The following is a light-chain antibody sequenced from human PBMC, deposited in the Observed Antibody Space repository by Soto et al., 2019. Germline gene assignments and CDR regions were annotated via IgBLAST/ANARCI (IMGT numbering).Light chain of an antibody. J-gene: IGKJ1*01. V-gene: IGKV3-11*01. CDR2: GAS. CDR3: QQRAKWPRT. Sequence: EIVLTQSPATLSLSPGERATLSCWASQSVSNSLARFQQRPGQAPRLLIYGASDRATGIPARFSGTGSGTDFTLTIGSLEPEDFAVYYCQQRAKWPRTFGQGTKVDIK. CDR1: QSVSNS.